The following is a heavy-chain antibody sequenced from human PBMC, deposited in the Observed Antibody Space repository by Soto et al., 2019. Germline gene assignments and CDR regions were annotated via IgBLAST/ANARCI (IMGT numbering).Heavy chain of an antibody. Sequence: QVQLVESGGGVVQPGRSLRLSCAASGFTFSSYGMHWVRQAPGKGLEWVAVIWYDGSDKYYADSVKGRFTISRDNSKNTLYLQMNSLRAEVTAVYYCAKLGEDDAFGIWGQGTMVTVSS. J-gene: IGHJ3*02. D-gene: IGHD3-10*01. V-gene: IGHV3-33*06. CDR2: IWYDGSDK. CDR1: GFTFSSYG. CDR3: AKLGEDDAFGI.